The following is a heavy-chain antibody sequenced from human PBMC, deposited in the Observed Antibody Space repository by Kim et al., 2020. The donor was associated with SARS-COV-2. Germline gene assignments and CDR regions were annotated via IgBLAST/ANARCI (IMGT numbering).Heavy chain of an antibody. CDR3: ARDSGKEAARPDYYYYYGMDV. CDR2: IIPILGIA. Sequence: SVKVSCKASGGTFSSYAISWVRQAPGQGLEWMGRIIPILGIANYAQKFQGRVTITADKSTSTAYMELSSLRSEDTAVYYCARDSGKEAARPDYYYYYGMDVWGQGTTVTVSS. CDR1: GGTFSSYA. D-gene: IGHD6-6*01. J-gene: IGHJ6*02. V-gene: IGHV1-69*04.